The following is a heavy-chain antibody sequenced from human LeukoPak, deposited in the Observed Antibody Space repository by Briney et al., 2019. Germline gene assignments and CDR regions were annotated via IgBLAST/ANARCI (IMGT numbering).Heavy chain of an antibody. CDR3: AKVRASHYVVPAAAVD. CDR1: GFTFSSYA. Sequence: GGSLRLSCAASGFTFSSYAMSWVRQAPGKGLEWVSAISGSGGSTYYADSVKGRFTISRDNSKNTLYLQMNSLRAKDTAVYYCAKVRASHYVVPAAAVDWGQGTLVTVSS. J-gene: IGHJ4*02. D-gene: IGHD2-2*01. CDR2: ISGSGGST. V-gene: IGHV3-23*01.